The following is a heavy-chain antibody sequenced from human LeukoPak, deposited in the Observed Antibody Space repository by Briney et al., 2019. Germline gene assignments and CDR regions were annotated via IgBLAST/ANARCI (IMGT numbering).Heavy chain of an antibody. V-gene: IGHV1-69*06. Sequence: ASVKVSCKTSGGTFSSFAIGWVRQAPGQGLEWMGGIIPIFGTANYAQRFQGRVTITADKSTSTAYMELSSLRSEDTAVYYCATIDGHYDSSGYWGQGTLVIVSS. D-gene: IGHD3-22*01. J-gene: IGHJ4*02. CDR1: GGTFSSFA. CDR3: ATIDGHYDSSGY. CDR2: IIPIFGTA.